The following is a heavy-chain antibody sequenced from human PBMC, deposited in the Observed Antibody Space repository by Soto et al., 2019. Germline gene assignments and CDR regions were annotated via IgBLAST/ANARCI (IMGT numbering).Heavy chain of an antibody. J-gene: IGHJ4*02. D-gene: IGHD2-8*01. CDR1: GGSISSSSYY. V-gene: IGHV4-39*01. CDR3: ARTGGYCTNGVCYRFDY. Sequence: SETLSLTCTVSGGSISSSSYYWGWIRQPPGKGLEWIGSIYYSGSTYYNPSLKSRVTISVDTSKNQFSLKLSSVTTADTAVYYCARTGGYCTNGVCYRFDYWGQGTLVTVSS. CDR2: IYYSGST.